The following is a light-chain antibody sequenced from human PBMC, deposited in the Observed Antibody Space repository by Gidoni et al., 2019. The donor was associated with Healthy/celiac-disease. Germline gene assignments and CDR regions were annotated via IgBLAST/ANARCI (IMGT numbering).Light chain of an antibody. CDR2: AAS. Sequence: DIRQTQSPSSVSASVGDRVTITCRASQGIGNWLAWYQQKPGKARKLLIYAASSLQRGVPSRFSGSVSGTDFTLTISSLQPEDFATYYCQQANSFPLTFGGGTKVEIK. CDR3: QQANSFPLT. J-gene: IGKJ4*01. V-gene: IGKV1-12*01. CDR1: QGIGNW.